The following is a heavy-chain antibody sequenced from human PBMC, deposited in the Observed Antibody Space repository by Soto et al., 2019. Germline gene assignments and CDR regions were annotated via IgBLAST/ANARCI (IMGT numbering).Heavy chain of an antibody. J-gene: IGHJ6*02. CDR3: ASNHHDYCDCVEHDVLDF. CDR1: RYSFTSYW. D-gene: IGHD4-17*01. V-gene: IGHV5-51*01. Sequence: GDSLKLSCKRSRYSFTSYWIGWVRQMPGKGLEWMGIIYPGDSDTRYSPSFQGQVTISADKSISTAYLQWSSLKASDTAMYYCASNHHDYCDCVEHDVLDFCGQGSKVTVSS. CDR2: IYPGDSDT.